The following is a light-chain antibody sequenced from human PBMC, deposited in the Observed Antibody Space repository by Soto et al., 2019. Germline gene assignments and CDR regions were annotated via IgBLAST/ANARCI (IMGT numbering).Light chain of an antibody. J-gene: IGKJ1*01. CDR1: QSVSSSY. Sequence: EIVLTQSPGTLSLSPGERATLSCRASQSVSSSYLAWYQEKPGQAPRLLISGASSRATGIPDRFSGSGSGTDFTLTISRLETEDFAVYYCQQYGSSFPWTFGQGTKVEIK. V-gene: IGKV3-20*01. CDR2: GAS. CDR3: QQYGSSFPWT.